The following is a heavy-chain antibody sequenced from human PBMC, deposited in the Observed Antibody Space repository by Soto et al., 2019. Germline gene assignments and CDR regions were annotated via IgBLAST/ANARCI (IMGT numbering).Heavy chain of an antibody. CDR1: GDSISRGSYY. CDR3: ARVGSLSSSIPGIDY. Sequence: PSETLSLTCTVSGDSISRGSYYWSWIRQHPGKGQEWIGYIYYSGSTHYNPSLKSRLSISVDTSKNQFSLKLSSVSAADTAVYYFARVGSLSSSIPGIDYWGQGTLVTVSS. CDR2: IYYSGST. V-gene: IGHV4-31*03. J-gene: IGHJ4*02. D-gene: IGHD3-16*02.